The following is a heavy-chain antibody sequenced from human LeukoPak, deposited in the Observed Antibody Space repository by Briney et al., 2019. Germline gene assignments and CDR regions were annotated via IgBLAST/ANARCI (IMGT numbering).Heavy chain of an antibody. CDR2: IRSKAYGGTT. J-gene: IGHJ4*02. V-gene: IGHV3-49*03. CDR3: TRDVGVSVAVAGTEIDDY. CDR1: GFTFGDYA. Sequence: PGRSLRLSCTASGFTFGDYAMSWFRQAPGKGLEWVGFIRSKAYGGTTEYAASVKGRFTISRDDSKSIAYLQMNSLKTEDTAVYYCTRDVGVSVAVAGTEIDDYWGQGTLVTVSS. D-gene: IGHD6-19*01.